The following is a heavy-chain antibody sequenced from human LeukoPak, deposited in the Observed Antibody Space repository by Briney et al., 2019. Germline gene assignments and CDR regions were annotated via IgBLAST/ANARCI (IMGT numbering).Heavy chain of an antibody. J-gene: IGHJ6*02. D-gene: IGHD3-10*01. Sequence: GGSLRLSCAASGFTFSSYEMNWVRQAPGKGLEWVSYISSSGSTIYYADSVKGRFTISRDNAKNSLYLQMHSLRAEDTAVYYCARDLITMVRGASTYYYYYGMDVWGQGTTVTVSS. CDR1: GFTFSSYE. CDR2: ISSSGSTI. V-gene: IGHV3-48*03. CDR3: ARDLITMVRGASTYYYYYGMDV.